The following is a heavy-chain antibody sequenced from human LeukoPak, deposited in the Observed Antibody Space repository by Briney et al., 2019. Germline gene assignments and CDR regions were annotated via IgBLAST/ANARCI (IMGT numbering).Heavy chain of an antibody. V-gene: IGHV3-73*01. CDR1: GFTFSGSA. J-gene: IGHJ4*02. Sequence: GGSLRLSCAASGFTFSGSAMHWVRQASGKGLEWVGRIRSKANSYATAYAASVKGRFTISRDDSKNTAYLQMNSLKTEDTAVYYCTSRVDSLDYWGQGTLVTVSS. CDR2: IRSKANSYAT. CDR3: TSRVDSLDY. D-gene: IGHD3-9*01.